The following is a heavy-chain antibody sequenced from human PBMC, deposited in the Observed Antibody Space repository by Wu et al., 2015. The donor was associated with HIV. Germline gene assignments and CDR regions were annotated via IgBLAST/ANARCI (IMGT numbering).Heavy chain of an antibody. V-gene: IGHV1-46*01. Sequence: QVQLVQSGAEVKKPGASVKVSCKASGYTFTSYYMHWVRQAPGQGLEWMGIINPSGGSTSYAQKFQGRVTMTRDTSTSTVYMELSSLRSEDTAVYYCAREGGLRGSSGFDYVGPGNAGHRLL. CDR2: INPSGGST. J-gene: IGHJ4*02. CDR1: GYTFTSYY. D-gene: IGHD3-22*01. CDR3: AREGGLRGSSGFDY.